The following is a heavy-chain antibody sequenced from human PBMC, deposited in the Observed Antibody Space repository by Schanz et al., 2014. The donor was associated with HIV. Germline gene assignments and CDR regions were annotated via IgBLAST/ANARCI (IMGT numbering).Heavy chain of an antibody. J-gene: IGHJ4*02. D-gene: IGHD3-3*01. V-gene: IGHV1-46*01. CDR3: ARPRAISGVASGLDS. Sequence: QVQLVQSGAEMRKPGASVKVSCKEVGNTFPNYNIHWVRQGPGQGLELMGIINPSGIVTNLAQKFQGRLTMTRDRSTSTIYMELRSLTSEDTAVYYCARPRAISGVASGLDSWGQGTLVIVSS. CDR1: GNTFPNYN. CDR2: INPSGIVT.